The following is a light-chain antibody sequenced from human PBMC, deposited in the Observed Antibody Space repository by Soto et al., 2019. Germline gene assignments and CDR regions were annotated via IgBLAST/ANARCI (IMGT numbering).Light chain of an antibody. CDR2: GAS. CDR3: QQYATTPRT. CDR1: QSVSNNY. Sequence: EIVLTQSPGTLSLSPGERATLSCRASQSVSNNYLAWYQQKPGQAPRLLIYGASNRATGIPDRFSGSGSGTDFTLTISRLEPEDFAVYYCQQYATTPRTFGQGTKVDIK. V-gene: IGKV3-20*01. J-gene: IGKJ1*01.